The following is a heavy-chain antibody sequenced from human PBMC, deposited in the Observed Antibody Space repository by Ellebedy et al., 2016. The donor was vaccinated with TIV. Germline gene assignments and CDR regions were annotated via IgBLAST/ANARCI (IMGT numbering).Heavy chain of an antibody. V-gene: IGHV3-64D*06. J-gene: IGHJ2*01. Sequence: GESLKISCSASGFTFSSFAIHWIRQAPGKGLEYVSAINNNGGSKFYADFVKGRFTVSRDNSKNTLFLQMSSLRDEDTALYHCAVVAGRWYFDVWGRGTLVTVSS. CDR3: AVVAGRWYFDV. CDR2: INNNGGSK. CDR1: GFTFSSFA. D-gene: IGHD6-19*01.